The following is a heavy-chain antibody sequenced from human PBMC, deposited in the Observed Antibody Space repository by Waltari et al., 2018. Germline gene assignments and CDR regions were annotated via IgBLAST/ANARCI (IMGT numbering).Heavy chain of an antibody. CDR3: ARGGGSYSFDH. Sequence: QVQLVQSGAEVKKPGASVKVSCKASGYTFTSNGITWVRQAPGQGLEWMGWISVYNGDTNYAQKLQGIVTLTTDTSATTTYMELRSLGSDDTAVYYCARGGGSYSFDHWGQGTLVTVSS. V-gene: IGHV1-18*01. CDR1: GYTFTSNG. D-gene: IGHD1-26*01. J-gene: IGHJ4*02. CDR2: ISVYNGDT.